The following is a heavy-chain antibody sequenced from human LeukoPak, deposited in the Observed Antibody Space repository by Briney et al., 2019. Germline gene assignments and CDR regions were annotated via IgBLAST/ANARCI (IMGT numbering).Heavy chain of an antibody. D-gene: IGHD1-26*01. J-gene: IGHJ4*02. Sequence: SVKVSCKASGGTFSSYAISWVRQAPGQGLEWMGRIIPILGIANYAQKLQGRVTMTTDTSTSTAYMELRSLRSDDTAVYYCARDPGSYYSIADYWGQGTLVTVSS. V-gene: IGHV1-69*04. CDR3: ARDPGSYYSIADY. CDR1: GGTFSSYA. CDR2: IIPILGIA.